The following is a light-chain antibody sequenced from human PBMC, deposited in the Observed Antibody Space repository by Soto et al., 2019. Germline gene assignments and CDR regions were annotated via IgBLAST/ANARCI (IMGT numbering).Light chain of an antibody. CDR3: RSYAGSDKYV. Sequence: QAVVTQEPSFSVSPGGTVTLTCGLSSDSVSASHFPSWYQQTPGQAPRTLIYNTNTRSSGVPDRFSGSKSGNTASLTVSGLQAEDEADYYCRSYAGSDKYVFGTGTKLTVL. V-gene: IGLV8-61*01. CDR1: SDSVSASHF. J-gene: IGLJ1*01. CDR2: NTN.